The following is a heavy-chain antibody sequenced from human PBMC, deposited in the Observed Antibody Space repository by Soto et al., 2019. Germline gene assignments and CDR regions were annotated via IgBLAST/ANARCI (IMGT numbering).Heavy chain of an antibody. CDR2: ISYDGSNK. D-gene: IGHD5-18*01. CDR3: ARDPTRNQLWLRFFDY. V-gene: IGHV3-30*03. CDR1: GFTFSSYG. Sequence: QVQLVESGGGVVQPGRSLRLSCAASGFTFSSYGMHWVRQAPGKGLEWVAVISYDGSNKYYADSVKGRFTISRDNSKNTLYLQMNSLRAEDTAVYYCARDPTRNQLWLRFFDYWGQGTLVTVSS. J-gene: IGHJ4*02.